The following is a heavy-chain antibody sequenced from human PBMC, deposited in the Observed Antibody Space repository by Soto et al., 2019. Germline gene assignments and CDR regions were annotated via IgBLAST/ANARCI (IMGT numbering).Heavy chain of an antibody. V-gene: IGHV3-23*04. J-gene: IGHJ4*02. CDR2: IGGSGGST. D-gene: IGHD2-2*03. CDR1: GFTFSSYE. Sequence: EVQLVESGGGLVQPGGSLRLSCAASGFTFSSYEMIWVRQAPGKGLEWVSYIGGSGGSTYYADSVKGRFTISRDNSKNTLYLQMNSLRAEDTAVYYCAKDSATASWIYFDCWGQGTLVTVSS. CDR3: AKDSATASWIYFDC.